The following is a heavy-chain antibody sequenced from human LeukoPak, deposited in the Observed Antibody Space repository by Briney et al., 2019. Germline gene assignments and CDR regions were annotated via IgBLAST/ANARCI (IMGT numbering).Heavy chain of an antibody. CDR1: GFTFSSYG. V-gene: IGHV3-30*18. D-gene: IGHD3-3*01. CDR3: AKDRRRKDFWSGYFIGGMDV. Sequence: GGSLRLSCAASGFTFSSYGMHWVRQAPGKGLEWVAVISYDGSNKYYADSVKGRFTISRDNSKNTLHLQMNSLRAEDTAVYYCAKDRRRKDFWSGYFIGGMDVWGQGTTVTVSS. J-gene: IGHJ6*02. CDR2: ISYDGSNK.